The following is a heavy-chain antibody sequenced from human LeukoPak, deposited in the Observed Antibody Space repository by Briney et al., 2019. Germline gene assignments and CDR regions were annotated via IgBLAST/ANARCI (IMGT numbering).Heavy chain of an antibody. CDR2: IRYDGSNK. D-gene: IGHD3-22*01. CDR1: GFIFNTYG. J-gene: IGHJ4*02. Sequence: GGSLRLSCAASGFIFNTYGMHWVRQAPGKGLEWVAFIRYDGSNKYYADSVKGRFTISRDNSKNTLYLQMNSLRAEDTAVYYCASISTYYYDSSGYSWGQGTLVTVSS. V-gene: IGHV3-30*02. CDR3: ASISTYYYDSSGYS.